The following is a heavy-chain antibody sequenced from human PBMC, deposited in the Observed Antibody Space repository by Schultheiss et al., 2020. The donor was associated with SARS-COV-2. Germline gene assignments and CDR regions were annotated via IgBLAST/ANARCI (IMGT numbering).Heavy chain of an antibody. CDR2: INHSGST. V-gene: IGHV4-34*01. Sequence: SETLSLTCAVYGGSFSGYYLSWIRQPPGKGLEWIGEINHSGSTNYNPSLKSRVTISVDTSKNQFSLKLSSVTAADTAIYYCARDTYCSAGSCFDWYFDVWGRGTLVTVSS. CDR3: ARDTYCSAGSCFDWYFDV. J-gene: IGHJ2*01. D-gene: IGHD2-15*01. CDR1: GGSFSGYY.